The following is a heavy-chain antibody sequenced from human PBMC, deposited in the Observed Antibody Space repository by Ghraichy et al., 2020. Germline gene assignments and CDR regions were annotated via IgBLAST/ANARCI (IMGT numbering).Heavy chain of an antibody. CDR2: IKIKPYGGTT. J-gene: IGHJ6*02. D-gene: IGHD3-22*01. CDR3: TRGDYFDSSGALYGMAV. V-gene: IGHV3-49*03. CDR1: GFTFGDYA. Sequence: GESLNISCTASGFTFGDYAMGWFRQAPGKGLEWVGFIKIKPYGGTTEYDASVNGRFTISRDDSKSIAYLQMNSLKTGDTAVYYCTRGDYFDSSGALYGMAVWGQGTTVTVSS.